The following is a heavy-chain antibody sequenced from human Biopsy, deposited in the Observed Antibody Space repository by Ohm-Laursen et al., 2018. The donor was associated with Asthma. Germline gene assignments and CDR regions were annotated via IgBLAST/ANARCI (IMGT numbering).Heavy chain of an antibody. CDR1: GYSLTDLS. Sequence: ASVKVSCKISGYSLTDLSMHWVRQAPGQGLEWMGGHDHEEGGTVNARRFQGRVTMTEDTSTDTAYMELSSLSPDDTAVYYCASDFPKDYVRYNFQFWGQGTLATVSS. D-gene: IGHD4-17*01. CDR2: HDHEEGGT. CDR3: ASDFPKDYVRYNFQF. J-gene: IGHJ4*02. V-gene: IGHV1-24*01.